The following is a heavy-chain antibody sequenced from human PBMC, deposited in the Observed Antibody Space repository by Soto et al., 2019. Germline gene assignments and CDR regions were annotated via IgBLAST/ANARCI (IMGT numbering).Heavy chain of an antibody. CDR3: ARRPRDYADWFDP. Sequence: SVKVSCKASGGTFSSYTISWVRQAPGQGLEWMGRIIPILGIANYAQKFQGRVTITADKSTSTAYMELSSLRSEDTAVYYCARRPRDYADWFDPWGQGTLVTVSS. D-gene: IGHD4-17*01. V-gene: IGHV1-69*02. CDR1: GGTFSSYT. J-gene: IGHJ5*02. CDR2: IIPILGIA.